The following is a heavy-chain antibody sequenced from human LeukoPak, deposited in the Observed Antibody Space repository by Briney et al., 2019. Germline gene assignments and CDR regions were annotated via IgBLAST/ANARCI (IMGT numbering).Heavy chain of an antibody. V-gene: IGHV3-33*01. Sequence: GGSLRLSCAASGFTFSSYGMHWVRQAPGKGLEWVAVIWYDGSNKYYADSVKGRFTISRDNSKNTLYLQMNSLRAEDTAVYYCARTLYYYGSSGSNPFDYWGQGTLVTVSS. CDR1: GFTFSSYG. CDR2: IWYDGSNK. D-gene: IGHD3-22*01. J-gene: IGHJ4*02. CDR3: ARTLYYYGSSGSNPFDY.